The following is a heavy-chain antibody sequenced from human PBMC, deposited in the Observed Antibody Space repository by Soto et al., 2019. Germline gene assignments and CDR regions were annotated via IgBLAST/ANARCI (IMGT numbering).Heavy chain of an antibody. D-gene: IGHD2-2*01. V-gene: IGHV3-30-3*01. CDR2: ISYDGSNK. J-gene: IGHJ2*01. CDR1: GFTFSSYA. CDR3: ARVAPQYCSSTSCRNWYFDL. Sequence: QVQLVESGGGVVQPGRSLRLSCAASGFTFSSYAMHWVRQAPGKGLEWVAVISYDGSNKYYADSVKGRFTISRDNSKNTLYLQMNSLRAEDTVVYYWARVAPQYCSSTSCRNWYFDLWGRGTLVTVSS.